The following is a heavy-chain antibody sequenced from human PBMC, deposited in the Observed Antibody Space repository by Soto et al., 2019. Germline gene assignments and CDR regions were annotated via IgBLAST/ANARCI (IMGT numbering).Heavy chain of an antibody. V-gene: IGHV5-51*01. CDR3: ARADIATTGSPDY. CDR1: GYTFTSYW. Sequence: PGESLKISCKGSGYTFTSYWIGWVRQMPGKGLEWMGFIYPADSDARYSPSFQGQVTISADKAISTAYLQWSSLKASDTAMYYCARADIATTGSPDYWGQGTLVTRLL. J-gene: IGHJ4*02. CDR2: IYPADSDA. D-gene: IGHD6-13*01.